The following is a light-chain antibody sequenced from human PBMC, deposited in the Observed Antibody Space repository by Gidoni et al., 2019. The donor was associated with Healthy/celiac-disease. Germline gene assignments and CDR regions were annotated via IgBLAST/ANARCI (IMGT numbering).Light chain of an antibody. J-gene: IGKJ4*01. CDR3: QQSYSTPLT. V-gene: IGKV1-39*01. Sequence: DLQIPHSPSSLSASAGDRVPHTCRASQSISSYLNWYQQKPGKAPKLLIYAASSLQSGVPSRFSGSGSGTDFTLTISSLQPEDFATYYCQQSYSTPLTFGGGTKVEIK. CDR1: QSISSY. CDR2: AAS.